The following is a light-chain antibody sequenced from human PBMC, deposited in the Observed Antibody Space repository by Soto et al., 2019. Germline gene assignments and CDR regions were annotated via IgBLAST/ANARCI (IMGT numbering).Light chain of an antibody. V-gene: IGLV2-23*02. CDR3: CSYAGSSPYVV. CDR1: SSDVGSYNL. J-gene: IGLJ2*01. Sequence: QSVLTQPASVSGSPGQSITISCTGTSSDVGSYNLVSWYQQHPGKAPKLMIYEVSKRPSGVSNRFSGSKSGNTAPLTISGLQAEDEADYYCCSYAGSSPYVVFGGGTQLTVL. CDR2: EVS.